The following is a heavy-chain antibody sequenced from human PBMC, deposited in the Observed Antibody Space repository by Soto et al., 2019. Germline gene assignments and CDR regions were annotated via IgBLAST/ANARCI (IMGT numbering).Heavy chain of an antibody. CDR2: ISATGGGT. D-gene: IGHD3-16*01. CDR1: GFKFSNYA. CDR3: AKDRRAEGNSALYFDF. J-gene: IGHJ5*01. V-gene: IGHV3-23*01. Sequence: PGGSLRLSCAASGFKFSNYAMSWVRQAPGKGLEWVSLISATGGGTYYADSVKGRFTISRDNSHNTLYLQVHSLTAEDTAVYYCAKDRRAEGNSALYFDFWGQGAQVTVSS.